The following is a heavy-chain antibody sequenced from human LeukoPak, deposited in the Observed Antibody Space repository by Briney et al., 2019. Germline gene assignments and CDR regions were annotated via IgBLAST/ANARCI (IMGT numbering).Heavy chain of an antibody. V-gene: IGHV3-23*01. D-gene: IGHD3-22*01. CDR2: ISGSGGST. J-gene: IGHJ5*02. Sequence: GGSLRLSCAASGFTFSSYAMSWVRQAPGKGLEWVSAISGSGGSTYYADSVKGRFTISRDNSKNTLYLQMNSLRAEDTAVYYCAKAGEVVVILNWFDPWGQGTLVIVSS. CDR3: AKAGEVVVILNWFDP. CDR1: GFTFSSYA.